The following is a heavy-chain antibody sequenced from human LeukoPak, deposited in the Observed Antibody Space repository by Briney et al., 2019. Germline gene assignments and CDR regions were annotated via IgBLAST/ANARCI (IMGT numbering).Heavy chain of an antibody. J-gene: IGHJ6*03. Sequence: SETLSLTCTVPGGSISSHNWSWIRQPPGKGLEWIGYIYYSGSTNYNPSLKSRVTISVDTSKNQFSLKLSSVTAADTAVYYCARYVGSKGLYHYYYMDVWGKGTTVTVSS. CDR2: IYYSGST. CDR3: ARYVGSKGLYHYYYMDV. D-gene: IGHD4-11*01. V-gene: IGHV4-59*11. CDR1: GGSISSHN.